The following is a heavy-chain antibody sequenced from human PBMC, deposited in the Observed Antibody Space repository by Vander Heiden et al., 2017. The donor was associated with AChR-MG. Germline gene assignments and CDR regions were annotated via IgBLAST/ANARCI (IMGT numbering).Heavy chain of an antibody. CDR3: ARAWVVVTATSRDAFDI. CDR1: GYTFTSYG. CDR2: ISAYNGNT. V-gene: IGHV1-18*01. Sequence: QVQLVQSGAEVKKPGASVKVSCKASGYTFTSYGISRVRQAPGQGLEWMGWISAYNGNTNYAQKLQGRVTMTTDTSTSTAYMELRSLRSDDKAVYYCARAWVVVTATSRDAFDIWGQGTMVTVLF. J-gene: IGHJ3*02. D-gene: IGHD2-21*02.